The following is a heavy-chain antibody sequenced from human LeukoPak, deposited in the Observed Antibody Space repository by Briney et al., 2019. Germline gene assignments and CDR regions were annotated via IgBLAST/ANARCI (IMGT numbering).Heavy chain of an antibody. D-gene: IGHD4-17*01. J-gene: IGHJ4*02. CDR2: MNPNSGNT. V-gene: IGHV1-8*03. CDR3: ARGYNDYGDQYYFDY. CDR1: GYTFTSYD. Sequence: ASVKVSCKASGYTFTSYDINWVRQATGQGLEWMGWMNPNSGNTGYAQKFQGRVTITRNTSISTAYMELGSLRSEDTAVYYCARGYNDYGDQYYFDYWGQGTLVTVSS.